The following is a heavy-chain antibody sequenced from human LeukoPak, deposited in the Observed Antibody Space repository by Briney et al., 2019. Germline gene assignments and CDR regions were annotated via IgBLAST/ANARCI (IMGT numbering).Heavy chain of an antibody. CDR3: ARESVGSSGWYVGIDY. D-gene: IGHD6-19*01. Sequence: PGGSLRLSCAASGFTFSSHWMHWVRQAPGKGLVWVSRINTDGSSTSYADSVKGRFTISRDNAKNTLYLQMNSLRAEDTAVYYCARESVGSSGWYVGIDYWGQGTLVTVSS. CDR2: INTDGSST. V-gene: IGHV3-74*01. J-gene: IGHJ4*02. CDR1: GFTFSSHW.